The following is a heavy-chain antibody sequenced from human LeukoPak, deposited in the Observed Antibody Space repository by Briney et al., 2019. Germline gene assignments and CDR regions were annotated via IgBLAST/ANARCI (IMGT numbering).Heavy chain of an antibody. CDR2: IYYTRST. V-gene: IGHV4-61*01. D-gene: IGHD1-14*01. Sequence: PPQTLSLTSTVSTDSVRSASHYCSWIRQPPGKGLEGFVDIYYTRSTNYNPAPKTRYTRTEDTTKNPFSLRATAVTAADTTADYCGRGRNPEYFYGMDVWGQGTTVAVSS. CDR3: GRGRNPEYFYGMDV. CDR1: TDSVRSASHY. J-gene: IGHJ6*02.